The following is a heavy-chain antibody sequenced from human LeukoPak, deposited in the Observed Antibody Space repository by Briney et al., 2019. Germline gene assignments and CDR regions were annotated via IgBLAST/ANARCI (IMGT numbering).Heavy chain of an antibody. CDR3: ARGSSNVAARNNWFGS. D-gene: IGHD6-6*01. Sequence: PGGSLRLSCAASGFTSSSYSMNWVRQAPGKGLEWVSLIYSGGSTYYADSVKGRFTISRDNSKNTLYLQMNSLRAEDTAVYYCARGSSNVAARNNWFGSWGQGTLVTVSS. V-gene: IGHV3-66*01. CDR1: GFTSSSYS. CDR2: IYSGGST. J-gene: IGHJ5*01.